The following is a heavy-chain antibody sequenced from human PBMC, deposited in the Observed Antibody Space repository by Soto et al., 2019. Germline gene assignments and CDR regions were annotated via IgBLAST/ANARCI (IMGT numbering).Heavy chain of an antibody. CDR1: GGSFSGYY. D-gene: IGHD3-10*01. CDR3: ARAINYYGSGSYYSSRYYYYMDV. V-gene: IGHV4-34*01. CDR2: INHSGST. J-gene: IGHJ6*03. Sequence: QVQLQQWGAGLLKPSETLSLTCAVYGGSFSGYYWSWIRQPPGKGLEWIGEINHSGSTNYNPSLKSRVTISVDTSKNQFSLKLSSVIAADTAVYYCARAINYYGSGSYYSSRYYYYMDVWGKGTTVTVSS.